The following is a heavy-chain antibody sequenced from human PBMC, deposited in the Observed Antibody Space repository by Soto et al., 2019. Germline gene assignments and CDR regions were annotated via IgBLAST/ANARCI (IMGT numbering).Heavy chain of an antibody. CDR3: ARRSSGWYFDY. CDR1: GFTFSSYA. D-gene: IGHD6-19*01. CDR2: ISGSGGST. Sequence: EVQLLESGGGLVQPGGSLRLSCAASGFTFSSYAMSWVRQAPGKGLEWVSAISGSGGSTYYADSVKGRFTISRDNSKNTLYLQMTSLRAEDTSVYYCARRSSGWYFDYWGQGTLVTVSS. J-gene: IGHJ4*02. V-gene: IGHV3-23*01.